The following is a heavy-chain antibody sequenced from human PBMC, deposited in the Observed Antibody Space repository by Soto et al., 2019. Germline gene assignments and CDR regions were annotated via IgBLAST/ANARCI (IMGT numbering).Heavy chain of an antibody. J-gene: IGHJ5*02. CDR1: GGTFSSYA. V-gene: IGHV1-69*13. CDR2: IIPIFGTA. Sequence: GVSVKVSCQASGGTFSSYAISWVRQAPGQGLEWMGGIIPIFGTANYALKFQGRVTITADESTSTAYMELSSLRSEDTAVYYCARMPSCSGGSCYSDSWFDPWGQGTLVTVSS. D-gene: IGHD2-15*01. CDR3: ARMPSCSGGSCYSDSWFDP.